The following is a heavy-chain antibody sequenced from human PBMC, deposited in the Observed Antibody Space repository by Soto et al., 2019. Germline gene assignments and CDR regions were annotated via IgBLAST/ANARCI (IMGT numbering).Heavy chain of an antibody. CDR1: GFTFSDYY. J-gene: IGHJ6*02. D-gene: IGHD3-22*01. CDR3: ARARGYYDSSGYDV. CDR2: ISSGGGSTI. V-gene: IGHV3-11*01. Sequence: RLSCAASGFTFSDYYMNWIRQAPGKGLEWVSYISSGGGSTIYYADSVKGRFTISRDNAMNSLYLQMKSLRAEDTAVYYCARARGYYDSSGYDVWGQGTTVTVSS.